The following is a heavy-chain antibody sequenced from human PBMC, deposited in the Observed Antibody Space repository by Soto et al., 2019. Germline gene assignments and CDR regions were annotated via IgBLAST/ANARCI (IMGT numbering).Heavy chain of an antibody. Sequence: SESLSLTCTVSGGSISSSSYYWGWIRQPPVKGLEWIGSIYYSGSTYYNPSLKSRVTISVDTSKNQFSPKLSSVTAADTAVYYCARHRAVAGSGWFDPWGQGXLVTVSS. D-gene: IGHD6-19*01. CDR2: IYYSGST. CDR3: ARHRAVAGSGWFDP. CDR1: GGSISSSSYY. J-gene: IGHJ5*02. V-gene: IGHV4-39*01.